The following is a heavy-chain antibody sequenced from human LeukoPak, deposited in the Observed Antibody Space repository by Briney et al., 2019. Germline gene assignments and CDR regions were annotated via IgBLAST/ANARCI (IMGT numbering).Heavy chain of an antibody. J-gene: IGHJ4*02. Sequence: LPGGSLRLSCAASGFTFNSYWMSWVRQAPGKGLEWVANIKQDGSEKYYVDSVRGRFTISRGNAKNSLYLQMNSLTAEDTAVYYCARGHNSNWDHCFDYWGQGTLVTVSS. CDR2: IKQDGSEK. CDR1: GFTFNSYW. CDR3: ARGHNSNWDHCFDY. V-gene: IGHV3-7*05. D-gene: IGHD6-13*01.